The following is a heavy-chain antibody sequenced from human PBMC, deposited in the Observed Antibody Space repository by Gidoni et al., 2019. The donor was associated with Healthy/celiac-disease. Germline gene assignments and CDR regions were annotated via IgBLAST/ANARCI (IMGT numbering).Heavy chain of an antibody. D-gene: IGHD3-3*01. CDR2: ITSKTDGGIT. CDR1: GVTVSNAW. J-gene: IGHJ5*02. CDR3: TTQGDSWRFDL. V-gene: IGHV3-15*07. Sequence: VQLVKSGGDLGQTGGSLRHSCAASGVTVSNAWMSWVRPAPGKGLEWVGRITSKTDGGITDYAASVKGRFTISRDDSKNTLYLQMISLKSADIAVYYCTTQGDSWRFDLWGQGTLVTVSS.